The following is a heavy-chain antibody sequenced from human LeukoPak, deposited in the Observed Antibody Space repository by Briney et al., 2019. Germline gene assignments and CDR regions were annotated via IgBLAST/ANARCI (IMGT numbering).Heavy chain of an antibody. CDR1: GYTLTELS. CDR2: FDPEDGET. J-gene: IGHJ4*02. V-gene: IGHV1-24*01. D-gene: IGHD1-7*01. CDR3: AAKVTGTTAFDY. Sequence: ASVKVSCKVSGYTLTELSMHWVRQAPGKGLEWMGGFDPEDGETIYAQKFQGRVTMTEDTSTDTAYMELSSLRSEDTAVYYCAAKVTGTTAFDYWGQGTLVTVSS.